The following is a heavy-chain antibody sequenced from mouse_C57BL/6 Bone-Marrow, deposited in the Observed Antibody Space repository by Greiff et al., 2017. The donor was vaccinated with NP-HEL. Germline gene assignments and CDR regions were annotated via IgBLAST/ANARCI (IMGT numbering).Heavy chain of an antibody. CDR2: ISDGGSYT. Sequence: EVQLQESGGGLVKPGGSLKLSCAASGFTFSSYAMSWVRQTPEKRLEWVATISDGGSYTYYLDHVKGRFTISRDNAKNNLYLQMSHLKSEDTAMYYCARVTVVKEFYFDYWGQGTTLTVSS. D-gene: IGHD1-1*01. J-gene: IGHJ2*01. CDR1: GFTFSSYA. V-gene: IGHV5-4*01. CDR3: ARVTVVKEFYFDY.